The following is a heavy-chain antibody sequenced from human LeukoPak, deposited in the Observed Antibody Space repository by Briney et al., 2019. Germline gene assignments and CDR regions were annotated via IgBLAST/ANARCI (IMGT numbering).Heavy chain of an antibody. D-gene: IGHD2-2*01. CDR3: TRVVPAAPGFYYYYYYMDV. J-gene: IGHJ6*03. Sequence: GGSLRLSCAASGFTFSGSAMHWVRQASGKGLEWVGRIRSKANSYAPAYAASVKGRFTISRDDSKNTAYLQMNSLKTEDTAVYYCTRVVPAAPGFYYYYYYMDVWGKGTTVTVSS. CDR2: IRSKANSYAP. V-gene: IGHV3-73*01. CDR1: GFTFSGSA.